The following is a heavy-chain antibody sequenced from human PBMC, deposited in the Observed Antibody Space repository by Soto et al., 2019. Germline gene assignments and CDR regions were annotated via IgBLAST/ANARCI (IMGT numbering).Heavy chain of an antibody. CDR2: MNPNSGNT. J-gene: IGHJ3*02. CDR1: GYTFTSYD. D-gene: IGHD6-19*01. Sequence: ASVKVSCKASGYTFTSYDINWVRQATGQGLEWMGWMNPNSGNTGYAQKFQGRVTMTRNTSISTAYMELSSLRSEDTAVYYCARDIRGYGSGWYLGAFDIWGQGTMVTVSS. CDR3: ARDIRGYGSGWYLGAFDI. V-gene: IGHV1-8*01.